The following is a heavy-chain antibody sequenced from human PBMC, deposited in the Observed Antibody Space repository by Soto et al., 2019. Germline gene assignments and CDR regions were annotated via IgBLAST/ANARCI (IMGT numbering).Heavy chain of an antibody. CDR3: ARDRIAAAGTGYYYYYYGMDV. CDR1: GGSISSGGYY. J-gene: IGHJ6*02. D-gene: IGHD6-13*01. CDR2: IYYSGST. Sequence: PSETLSLTCTVSGGSISSGGYYWSWIRQHPGKGLEWIGYIYYSGSTYYNPSLKSRVTISVDTSKNQFSLKLSSVTAADTAVYYCARDRIAAAGTGYYYYYYGMDVWGQGTTVTVS. V-gene: IGHV4-31*03.